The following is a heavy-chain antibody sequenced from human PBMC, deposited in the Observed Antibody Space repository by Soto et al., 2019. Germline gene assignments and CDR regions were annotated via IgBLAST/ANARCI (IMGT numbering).Heavy chain of an antibody. J-gene: IGHJ5*02. V-gene: IGHV3-21*01. Sequence: AASLRLSCAASGFTFSTYGMNWVRQAPGKGLEWLSSISDSSHYIYYADSVKGRFTISRDNAKNSLFLQMNSLRGEDTAVYYCARSGLALPYSASHWFDPWGHGTLVTVSS. CDR2: ISDSSHYI. CDR3: ARSGLALPYSASHWFDP. D-gene: IGHD3-22*01. CDR1: GFTFSTYG.